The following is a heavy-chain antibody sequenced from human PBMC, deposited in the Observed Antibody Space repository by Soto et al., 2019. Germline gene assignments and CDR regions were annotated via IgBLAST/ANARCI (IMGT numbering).Heavy chain of an antibody. J-gene: IGHJ4*02. V-gene: IGHV3-43*01. CDR3: AKATTALDY. CDR2: ISWDGGST. CDR1: GFTFDDYT. Sequence: EVQLVESGGAVVQPGGSLRLSCAASGFTFDDYTMNWIRQAPGKGLEWVSLISWDGGSTYYADSVKGRFTISRDNSRNSLYRQMNSLRAEDTAVYYCAKATTALDYWGQGTLVTVSS.